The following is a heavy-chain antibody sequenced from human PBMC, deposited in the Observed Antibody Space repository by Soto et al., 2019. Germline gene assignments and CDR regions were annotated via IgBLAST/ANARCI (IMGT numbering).Heavy chain of an antibody. J-gene: IGHJ6*03. CDR3: ARSSGYGHYMDV. Sequence: SETLSLTCAVYGGSFSGYYWSWIRQPPGKGLEWIGEINHSGSTNYNPSLKSRVTISVDTSKNQFSLKLSSVTAADTAVYYCARSSGYGHYMDVWGKGTTVAVSS. D-gene: IGHD5-12*01. CDR2: INHSGST. V-gene: IGHV4-34*01. CDR1: GGSFSGYY.